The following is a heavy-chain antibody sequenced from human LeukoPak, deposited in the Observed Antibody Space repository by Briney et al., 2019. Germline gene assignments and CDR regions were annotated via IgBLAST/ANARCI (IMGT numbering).Heavy chain of an antibody. Sequence: WGSLTLYGSAYGFTFYYIPRVWVRQAPGKGLEYVSAISSNGGSTYYADSGEGRFTISRDNSKNTLYLQMSSLRAEGTAVYYCVSSAGYVGDAFDIWGRGTMV. CDR2: ISSNGGST. V-gene: IGHV3-64D*06. D-gene: IGHD3-10*01. CDR1: GFTFYYIP. CDR3: VSSAGYVGDAFDI. J-gene: IGHJ3*02.